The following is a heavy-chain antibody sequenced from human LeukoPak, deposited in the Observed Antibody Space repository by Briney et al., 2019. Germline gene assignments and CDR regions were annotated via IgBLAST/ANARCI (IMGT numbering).Heavy chain of an antibody. CDR1: GFTFTNYW. D-gene: IGHD7-27*01. V-gene: IGHV3-7*01. J-gene: IGHJ4*02. CDR2: IKQDGSEK. Sequence: GGSLRLSCAASGFTFTNYWMTWVRQAPGKGLEWVANIKQDGSEKYSVDSVKGRFTISRDNAKNTLYLQMNSLRAEDTAVYYCARTELGAFDYWGQGTLVTVSS. CDR3: ARTELGAFDY.